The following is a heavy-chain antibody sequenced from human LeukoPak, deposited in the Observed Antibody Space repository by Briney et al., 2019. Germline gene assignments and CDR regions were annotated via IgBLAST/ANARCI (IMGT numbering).Heavy chain of an antibody. D-gene: IGHD1-26*01. CDR1: GGTFNNYA. J-gene: IGHJ4*02. V-gene: IGHV1-69*01. CDR2: IIPIFGTA. Sequence: SVKVSCKASGGTFNNYAISWVRQAPGQGLEWMGGIIPIFGTANYAQKLQGRVTITADESTSTAYMELSSLRSEDTAGYYCARDTVGATTLDYWGQGTLVTVSS. CDR3: ARDTVGATTLDY.